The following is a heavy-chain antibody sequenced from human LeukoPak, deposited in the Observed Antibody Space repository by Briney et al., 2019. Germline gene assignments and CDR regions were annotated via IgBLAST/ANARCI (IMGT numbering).Heavy chain of an antibody. V-gene: IGHV4-34*01. J-gene: IGHJ5*02. CDR3: ARGLYGDLNWFDP. Sequence: SETLSLTCTVSGGSISSYYWSWIRQPAGKGLEWIGEINHSGSTNYNPSLKSRVTISVDTSKNQFSLKLSSVTAADTAVYYCARGLYGDLNWFDPWGQGTLVTVSS. CDR1: GGSISSYY. D-gene: IGHD4-17*01. CDR2: INHSGST.